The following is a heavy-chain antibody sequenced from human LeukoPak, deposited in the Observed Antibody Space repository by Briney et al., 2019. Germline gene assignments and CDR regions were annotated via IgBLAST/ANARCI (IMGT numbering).Heavy chain of an antibody. V-gene: IGHV1-8*01. J-gene: IGHJ4*02. CDR2: MNPNIGDT. D-gene: IGHD2-2*01. CDR3: ARGREIVVVPAASLNDF. CDR1: GYSFTNYD. Sequence: ASVKVSCKASGYSFTNYDINWVRQATGQGLEWMGYMNPNIGDTGYAQKFQGRVTMTRDTSISTAYMELTSLGSEDTAVYYCARGREIVVVPAASLNDFWGQGTLVTVSS.